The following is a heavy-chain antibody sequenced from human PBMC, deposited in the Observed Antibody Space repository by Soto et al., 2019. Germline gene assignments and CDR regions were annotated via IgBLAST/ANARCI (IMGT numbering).Heavy chain of an antibody. CDR3: ARAGARLAVAGISHYGMDV. J-gene: IGHJ6*02. V-gene: IGHV1-2*02. CDR1: GYTFTGYY. Sequence: ASVQVSCKAWGYTFTGYYMHWVRQAPGQGLEWMGWINPNSGGTNYAQKFQGRVTMTRDTSISTAYMELRRLRSDDTAVYYCARAGARLAVAGISHYGMDVWGPGTTVPVYS. CDR2: INPNSGGT. D-gene: IGHD6-19*01.